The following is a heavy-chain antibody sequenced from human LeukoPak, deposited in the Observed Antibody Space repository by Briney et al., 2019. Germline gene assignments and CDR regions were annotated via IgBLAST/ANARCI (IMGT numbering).Heavy chain of an antibody. J-gene: IGHJ6*02. CDR1: GYSISSGYY. V-gene: IGHV4-38-2*02. CDR3: AREVYDSSGYGIPYYGMDV. CDR2: IYHSGST. Sequence: PSETLSLTCTVSGYSISSGYYWGWIRQPPGKGLEWIGSIYHSGSTYYNPSLKSRVTISVDTSKNQFSLKLSSVTAADTAVYYCAREVYDSSGYGIPYYGMDVWGQGTTVTVSS. D-gene: IGHD3-10*01.